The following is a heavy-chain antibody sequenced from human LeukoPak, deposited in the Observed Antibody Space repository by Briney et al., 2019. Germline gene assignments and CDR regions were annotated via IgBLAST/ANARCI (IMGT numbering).Heavy chain of an antibody. CDR2: INQDESQE. V-gene: IGHV3-7*01. D-gene: IGHD6-19*01. CDR1: GFTFIYYW. J-gene: IGHJ4*02. CDR3: ARWYTSGWTDYFDY. Sequence: GGSLRLSCAASGFTFIYYWMSWVRQAPGEGLEWVAHINQDESQEYSVDSVKGRFTISRDNAKNSLYLQMDSLRAEDTAVYYCARWYTSGWTDYFDYWGQGTLVTVSS.